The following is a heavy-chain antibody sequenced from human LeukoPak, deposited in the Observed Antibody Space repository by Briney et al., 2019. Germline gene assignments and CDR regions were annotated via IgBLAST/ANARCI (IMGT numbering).Heavy chain of an antibody. Sequence: PGGSLRLSCAASGFTFDDYAMHWVRQAPGKGLEWVSGISWNSGSIGYADSVKGRFTISGDNAKNTLYLQMNSLRAEDTALYYCARDNWNDGDAFDIWGQGTMVTVSS. CDR1: GFTFDDYA. D-gene: IGHD1-1*01. CDR3: ARDNWNDGDAFDI. J-gene: IGHJ3*02. V-gene: IGHV3-9*01. CDR2: ISWNSGSI.